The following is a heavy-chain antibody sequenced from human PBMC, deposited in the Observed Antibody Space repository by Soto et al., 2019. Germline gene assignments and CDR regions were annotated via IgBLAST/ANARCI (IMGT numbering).Heavy chain of an antibody. D-gene: IGHD3-3*01. CDR3: ARGAADFWGAYPEIHYVDY. J-gene: IGHJ4*02. CDR1: EFTFSTYP. V-gene: IGHV3-30-3*01. Sequence: QVLLVESGGGVVQPGRSLRLSCAASEFTFSTYPMHWVRQAPGKGLEWVAVISYDETSKYYADSVKGRFTISRDNSKDTLYLQMNSLRAADTAVYYCARGAADFWGAYPEIHYVDYWGQGTLVTVSS. CDR2: ISYDETSK.